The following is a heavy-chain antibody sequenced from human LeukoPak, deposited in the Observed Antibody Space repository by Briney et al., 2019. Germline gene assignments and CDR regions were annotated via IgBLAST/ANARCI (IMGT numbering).Heavy chain of an antibody. J-gene: IGHJ4*02. V-gene: IGHV1-2*02. CDR2: INPNSGGT. Sequence: ASVKVSCKASGCTFTGYYMHWVRQAPGQGLGWMGWINPNSGGTNYAQKFQGRVTMTRDTSISTAYMELSRLRSDDTAVYYCARDRGLYYDILTGYYSHYWGQGTLVTVSS. D-gene: IGHD3-9*01. CDR1: GCTFTGYY. CDR3: ARDRGLYYDILTGYYSHY.